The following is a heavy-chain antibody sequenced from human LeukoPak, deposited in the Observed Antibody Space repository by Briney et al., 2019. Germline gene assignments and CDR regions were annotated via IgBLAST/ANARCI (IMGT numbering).Heavy chain of an antibody. CDR2: IYYSGST. Sequence: SETLSLTCTVSGGSISSGGYSWSWIRQHPGKGLEWIGYIYYSGSTYYNPSLKSRVTISVDTSKNQLSLKLSSVTAADTAVYYCARAAPSPRITIFGVVNYYYGMDVWGQGTTVTVSS. V-gene: IGHV4-31*03. J-gene: IGHJ6*02. D-gene: IGHD3-3*01. CDR3: ARAAPSPRITIFGVVNYYYGMDV. CDR1: GGSISSGGYS.